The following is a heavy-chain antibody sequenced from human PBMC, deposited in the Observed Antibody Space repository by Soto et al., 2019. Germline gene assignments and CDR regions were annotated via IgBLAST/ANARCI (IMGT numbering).Heavy chain of an antibody. J-gene: IGHJ4*02. D-gene: IGHD5-18*01. V-gene: IGHV1-69*13. CDR1: GVSFSRSA. CDR2: IIPIFTTA. CDR3: ARNYLDTSVLYFDY. Sequence: SVKVSCKASGVSFSRSAINWVRQAPGHGLEWMGGIIPIFTTANYAQKFQGRVNITADESTSTVYMYLSSLRSDDTALYYCARNYLDTSVLYFDYWGQGTQVTVSS.